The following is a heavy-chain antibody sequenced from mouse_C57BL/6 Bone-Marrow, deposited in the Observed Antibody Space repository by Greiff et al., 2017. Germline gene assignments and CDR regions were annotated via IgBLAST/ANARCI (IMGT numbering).Heavy chain of an antibody. CDR1: GFTFSSYT. D-gene: IGHD1-1*01. CDR3: SRQVTTVLATKYFDV. V-gene: IGHV5-9*01. J-gene: IGHJ1*03. Sequence: DVQLVESGGGLVKPGGSLKLSCAASGFTFSSYTMSWVRQTPEKRLQWVAAISGGGGNTYYPDSVKGRFTISRDNDKNILYLQMSSLRSEYTALYYCSRQVTTVLATKYFDVWGTGTTVTVSS. CDR2: ISGGGGNT.